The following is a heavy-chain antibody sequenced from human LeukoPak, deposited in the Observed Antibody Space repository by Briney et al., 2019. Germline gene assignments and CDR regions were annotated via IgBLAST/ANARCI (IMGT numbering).Heavy chain of an antibody. J-gene: IGHJ4*02. Sequence: SETLSLTCTVSGGFIRSSYYYWGWIRQPPGKGLEWIGSIYDSGSTYYNPSLKSRVTISVDTSKNQFSLKLNSVTAADTAVYYCARDYCSSTSCLFDYWGQGTLVTVSS. V-gene: IGHV4-39*02. CDR3: ARDYCSSTSCLFDY. CDR2: IYDSGST. CDR1: GGFIRSSYYY. D-gene: IGHD2-2*01.